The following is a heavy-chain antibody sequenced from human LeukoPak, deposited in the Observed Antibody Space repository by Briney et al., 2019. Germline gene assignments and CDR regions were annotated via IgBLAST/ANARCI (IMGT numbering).Heavy chain of an antibody. CDR1: GYTFTGYY. Sequence: AASVKVSCKASGYTFTGYYMHWVRQAPGQGLEWMGRINPNSGGTNYAQKFQGRVTMTRDTSISTAYMELSRLRSDDTAVYYCAINYYYDSSGYYANLKYPKVLEEVLHYWGQGTLVTVSS. CDR3: AINYYYDSSGYYANLKYPKVLEEVLHY. CDR2: INPNSGGT. D-gene: IGHD3-22*01. V-gene: IGHV1-2*06. J-gene: IGHJ4*02.